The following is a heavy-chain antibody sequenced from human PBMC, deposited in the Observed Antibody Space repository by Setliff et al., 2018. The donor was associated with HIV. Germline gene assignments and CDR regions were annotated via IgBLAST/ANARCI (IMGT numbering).Heavy chain of an antibody. CDR2: IYPDDSDA. V-gene: IGHV5-51*01. CDR3: ARRPSSYNWFDP. D-gene: IGHD6-6*01. Sequence: GESLKISCQASGYSFTNYWIGWVRQTPEKGLEWMGNIYPDDSDAEYNPSFEVHVTMSVDKSITTVYLQWTSLKSSDTAIYYCARRPSSYNWFDPWGQGTLVTVSS. J-gene: IGHJ5*02. CDR1: GYSFTNYW.